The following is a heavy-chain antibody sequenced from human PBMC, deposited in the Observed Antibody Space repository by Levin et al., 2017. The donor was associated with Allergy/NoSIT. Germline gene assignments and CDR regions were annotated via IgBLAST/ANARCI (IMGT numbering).Heavy chain of an antibody. V-gene: IGHV3-23*01. CDR2: ISDSDGST. Sequence: GESLKISCVASGFTFSRYAMAWVRQAPGKGLEWIAGISDSDGSTYYADSVKGRFTVSRDNSRNTLYLQMHGLRAEDTGVYYCANRRYGSWPPGDYWGQGTQVTVSS. CDR3: ANRRYGSWPPGDY. J-gene: IGHJ4*02. D-gene: IGHD6-13*01. CDR1: GFTFSRYA.